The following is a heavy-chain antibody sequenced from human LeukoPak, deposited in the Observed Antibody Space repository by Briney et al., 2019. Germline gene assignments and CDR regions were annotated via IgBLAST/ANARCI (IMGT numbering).Heavy chain of an antibody. V-gene: IGHV4-34*01. CDR2: INHSGST. J-gene: IGHJ4*02. CDR1: GGSFSGYY. CDR3: ARGGLRYFDWLHKSYYFDY. Sequence: WETLSLTCAVYGGSFSGYYWSWIRQPPGKGLEWIGEINHSGSTNYNPSLKSRVTISVDTSKNQFSLKLSSVTAADTAVYYCARGGLRYFDWLHKSYYFDYWGQGTLVTVSS. D-gene: IGHD3-9*01.